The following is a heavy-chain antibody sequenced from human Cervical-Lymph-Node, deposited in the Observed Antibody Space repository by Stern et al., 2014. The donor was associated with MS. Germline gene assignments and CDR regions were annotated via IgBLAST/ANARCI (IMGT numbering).Heavy chain of an antibody. CDR3: AKGRKRIVVVPEDMDV. CDR2: FSSSGGST. J-gene: IGHJ6*02. V-gene: IGHV3-23*04. CDR1: GFTFSSYA. Sequence: QLVESGGGLVQPGGSLRLSCAASGFTFSSYAMNWVRQAPGKGLEWVSGFSSSGGSTYYADSVKGRFTVSRDNSKNTLYLQMNSLRAEDTAVYYCAKGRKRIVVVPEDMDVWGQGTTVTVSS. D-gene: IGHD2-2*01.